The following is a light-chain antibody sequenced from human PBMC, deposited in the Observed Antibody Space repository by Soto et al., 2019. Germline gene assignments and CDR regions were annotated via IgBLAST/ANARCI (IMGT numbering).Light chain of an antibody. Sequence: EIVMTQSPATLSVSPGERATLSCRASQSVTSNLAWYQQDPGQAPRLLIYDASTRVTDIRARFSGSGSGTEFTLTISSLQSEDFAIYYCQQYNDWPPTFGQGTKVDIK. CDR1: QSVTSN. CDR2: DAS. V-gene: IGKV3-15*01. J-gene: IGKJ1*01. CDR3: QQYNDWPPT.